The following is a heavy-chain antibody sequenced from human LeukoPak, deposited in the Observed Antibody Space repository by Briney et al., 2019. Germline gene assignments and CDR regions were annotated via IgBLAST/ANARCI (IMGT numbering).Heavy chain of an antibody. CDR2: ISGSGGST. CDR1: GFSFSSYT. J-gene: IGHJ4*02. Sequence: GGSLRLSCAASGFSFSSYTMSWVRKPPGKGLEWVSVISGSGGSTYYAASVKGRFTISRDNSKNTLCLQMNSLRAEDTAVYYCAKRLYSSSWYDYWGQGTLVTVSS. CDR3: AKRLYSSSWYDY. V-gene: IGHV3-23*01. D-gene: IGHD6-13*01.